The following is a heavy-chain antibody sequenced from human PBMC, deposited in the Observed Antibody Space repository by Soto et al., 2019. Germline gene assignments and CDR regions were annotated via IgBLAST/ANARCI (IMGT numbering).Heavy chain of an antibody. D-gene: IGHD3-22*01. CDR2: TIPNFGTA. V-gene: IGHV1-69*05. Sequence: SVKVSCKASGGTFSSYGISWVRQAPGQGLEWMGGTIPNFGTAHDALKFQGRVTMTRNTSISTAYMELSSLRSEDTAVYYCARLGYYYDSSGYYLSFDYWGQGTLVTVSS. CDR1: GGTFSSYG. J-gene: IGHJ4*02. CDR3: ARLGYYYDSSGYYLSFDY.